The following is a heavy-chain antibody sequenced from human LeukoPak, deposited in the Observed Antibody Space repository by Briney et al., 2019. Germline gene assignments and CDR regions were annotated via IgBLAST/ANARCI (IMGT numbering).Heavy chain of an antibody. CDR2: INAVNGNT. D-gene: IGHD4-17*01. V-gene: IGHV1-3*01. J-gene: IGHJ5*02. CDR3: ASGLIGVGDYVDNWFDP. Sequence: ASVKVSCKASGYTFTSYAMHGVRQAPGQRREWMGWINAVNGNTKYSQKFQGRVTITRDTSSSTDYMELSRLRSEDTAVYYCASGLIGVGDYVDNWFDPWGQGTLVTVSS. CDR1: GYTFTSYA.